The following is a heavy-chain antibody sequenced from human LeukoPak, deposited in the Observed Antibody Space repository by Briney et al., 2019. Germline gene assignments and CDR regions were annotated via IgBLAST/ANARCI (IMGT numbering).Heavy chain of an antibody. V-gene: IGHV4-39*02. CDR3: ARLCDY. CDR1: GDSISSSGNH. J-gene: IGHJ4*02. Sequence: SETLSLTCTVSGDSISSSGNHWGWIRQPPGKGLEWIGSIYYGGSTWSTHYNPSLKSRVTISVDTSKNHFSLKLTSVTAADTAVYYCARLCDYWGQGTLVTVSS. CDR2: IYYGGSTWST.